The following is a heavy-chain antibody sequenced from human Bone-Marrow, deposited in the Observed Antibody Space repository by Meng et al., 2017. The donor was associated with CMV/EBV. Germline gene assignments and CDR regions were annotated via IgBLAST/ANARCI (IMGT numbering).Heavy chain of an antibody. CDR2: INHSGST. D-gene: IGHD2-2*01. CDR3: ARITSWGIDY. CDR1: GGSISSYY. J-gene: IGHJ4*02. V-gene: IGHV4-34*01. Sequence: GSLRLSCTVSGGSISSYYWSWIRQPPGKGLEWIGEINHSGSTNYNPSLKSRVTISVDTSKNQFSLKLSSVTAADTAVYYCARITSWGIDYWGQGTLVTVSS.